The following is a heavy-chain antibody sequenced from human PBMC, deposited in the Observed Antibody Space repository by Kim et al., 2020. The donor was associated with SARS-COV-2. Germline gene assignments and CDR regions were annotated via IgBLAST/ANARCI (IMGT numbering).Heavy chain of an antibody. V-gene: IGHV4-34*01. Sequence: YNPSLKSRVTISVDTSKNQFSLKLSSVTAADTAVYYCAKRHPHYYYGMDVWGQGTTVTVSS. CDR3: AKRHPHYYYGMDV. D-gene: IGHD1-1*01. J-gene: IGHJ6*02.